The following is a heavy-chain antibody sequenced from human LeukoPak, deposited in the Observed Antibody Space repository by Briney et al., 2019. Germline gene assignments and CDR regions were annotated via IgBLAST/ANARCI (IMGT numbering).Heavy chain of an antibody. Sequence: PSETLSLTCTVSGASISSYYWSWIRQPPGKGLEWIGYIYYSGSTNYNPSLKSRVTISVDTSKNQFSLKLSSVTAADTAVYYCASLNSSSWQPYFDYWGQGTLVTVSS. V-gene: IGHV4-59*01. CDR2: IYYSGST. D-gene: IGHD6-13*01. CDR1: GASISSYY. CDR3: ASLNSSSWQPYFDY. J-gene: IGHJ4*02.